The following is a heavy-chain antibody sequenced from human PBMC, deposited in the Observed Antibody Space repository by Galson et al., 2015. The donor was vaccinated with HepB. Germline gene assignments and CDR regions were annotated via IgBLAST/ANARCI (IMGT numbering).Heavy chain of an antibody. J-gene: IGHJ5*02. CDR1: GYTFTSYG. D-gene: IGHD3-3*01. Sequence: SVKVSCKASGYTFTSYGISWVRQAPGQGLEWMGWISAYNGNTNYAQKLQGRVTMTTDTSTSTAYMELRSLRSDDTAVYYCARMGITIFGVAKEWVDPWGQGTLVTVSS. CDR2: ISAYNGNT. V-gene: IGHV1-18*01. CDR3: ARMGITIFGVAKEWVDP.